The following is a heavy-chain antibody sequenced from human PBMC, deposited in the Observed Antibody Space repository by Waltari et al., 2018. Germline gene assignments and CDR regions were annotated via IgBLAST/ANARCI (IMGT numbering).Heavy chain of an antibody. CDR3: ARLWELLGYFQH. Sequence: QLQLQEPGPGLVKLSVPLALACTVSGGATASSSYYWGWIRQPPGKGLEWIGSIYYSGSTYYNPSLKSRVTISVDTSKNQFSLKLSSVTAADTAVYYCARLWELLGYFQHWGQGTLVTVSS. D-gene: IGHD1-26*01. CDR1: GGATASSSYY. J-gene: IGHJ1*01. CDR2: IYYSGST. V-gene: IGHV4-39*01.